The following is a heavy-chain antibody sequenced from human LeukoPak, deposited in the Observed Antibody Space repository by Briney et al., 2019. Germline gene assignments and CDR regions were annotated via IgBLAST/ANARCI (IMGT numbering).Heavy chain of an antibody. D-gene: IGHD2-15*01. V-gene: IGHV4-34*01. CDR2: INHSGST. Sequence: SETLSLTCAVYGGSFSGYYWSWIRQPPGKGLEWIGEINHSGSTNYNPSLKSRVTISVDTSKNQFSLKLSSVTAADTAVCYCARGEVVVVAATGNWFDPWGQGTLVTVSS. J-gene: IGHJ5*02. CDR3: ARGEVVVVAATGNWFDP. CDR1: GGSFSGYY.